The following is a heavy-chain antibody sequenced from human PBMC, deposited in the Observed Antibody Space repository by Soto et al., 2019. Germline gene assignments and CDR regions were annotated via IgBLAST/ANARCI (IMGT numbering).Heavy chain of an antibody. Sequence: ASVKVSCKASGYTFTGYYMHWVRQAPGQGLEWMGWINPNSGGTNYAQKFQGWVTMTRDTSISTAYMELSRLRSDDTAVYYCARGGPNSPLGEIYGSGSYNLGPLGIDYWGQGTLVTVSS. CDR3: ARGGPNSPLGEIYGSGSYNLGPLGIDY. CDR1: GYTFTGYY. J-gene: IGHJ4*02. V-gene: IGHV1-2*04. D-gene: IGHD3-10*01. CDR2: INPNSGGT.